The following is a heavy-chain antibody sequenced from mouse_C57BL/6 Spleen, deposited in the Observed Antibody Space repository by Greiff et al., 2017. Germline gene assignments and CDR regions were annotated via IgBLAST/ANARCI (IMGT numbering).Heavy chain of an antibody. CDR1: GYTFTDYY. D-gene: IGHD2-5*01. CDR2: INPYNGGT. J-gene: IGHJ4*01. Sequence: EVQLQQSGPVLVKPGASVKMSCKASGYTFTDYYMNWVKQSHGKSLEWIGVINPYNGGTSYNQKFKGKATLTVDKSSSTAYMELNSLTSEDSAVYYCARGRSNYPYAMDYWGQGTSVTVSS. CDR3: ARGRSNYPYAMDY. V-gene: IGHV1-19*01.